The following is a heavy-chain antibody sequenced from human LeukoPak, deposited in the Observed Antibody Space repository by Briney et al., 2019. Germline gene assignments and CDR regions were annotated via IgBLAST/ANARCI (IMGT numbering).Heavy chain of an antibody. CDR1: GFTFSSYA. CDR2: IKSKTDGETT. D-gene: IGHD7-27*01. CDR3: TTGNWGPY. Sequence: GGSLRLSCAASGFTFSSYAMSWVRQAPGKGLEWVGRIKSKTDGETTDFGAPVKGRFAISRDDSKNTMYLHMNSLRTEDTAVYYCTTGNWGPYWGQGTLVTVSS. J-gene: IGHJ4*02. V-gene: IGHV3-15*01.